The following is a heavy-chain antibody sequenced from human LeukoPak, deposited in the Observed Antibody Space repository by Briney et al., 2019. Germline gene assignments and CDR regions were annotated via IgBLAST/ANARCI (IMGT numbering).Heavy chain of an antibody. CDR2: IYHSGST. CDR1: GGSISSGGYS. V-gene: IGHV4-30-2*05. J-gene: IGHJ6*04. CDR3: ARDPALSYAYYYYYGMDV. D-gene: IGHD1-26*01. Sequence: SQTLSLTCAVSGGSISSGGYSWSWIRQPPGKGLEWTGYIYHSGSTYYNPSLKSRVTISVDTSKNQFSLKLSSVTAADTAVYYCARDPALSYAYYYYYGMDVWGKGTTVTVSS.